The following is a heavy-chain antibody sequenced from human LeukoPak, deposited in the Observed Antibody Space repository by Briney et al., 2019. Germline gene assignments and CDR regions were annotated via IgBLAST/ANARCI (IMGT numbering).Heavy chain of an antibody. CDR1: GFTFTDYT. J-gene: IGHJ4*02. CDR3: ARDRGMVAFDY. D-gene: IGHD2-15*01. Sequence: GGSLRLSCAASGFTFTDYTINWVRQAPGEGLEWVSSISSSSYIKYADSVKGRFTISRDNAKNSVYLQMNSLRAEDTAVYYRARDRGMVAFDYWGQGTLVTVSS. CDR2: ISSSSYI. V-gene: IGHV3-69-1*01.